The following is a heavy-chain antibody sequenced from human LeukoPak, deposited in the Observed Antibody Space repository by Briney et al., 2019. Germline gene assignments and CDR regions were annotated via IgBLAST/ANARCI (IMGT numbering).Heavy chain of an antibody. Sequence: GGSLRLSCAASGFTFSSYWMSWVRHAPGRGLEWVANIKQDGREKYYVDSVKGRFTISRDDAKNSLYLQMNSLRAEDTAVYYCARPRNYYGSGSSFDIWGQGTMVTVSS. V-gene: IGHV3-7*01. CDR1: GFTFSSYW. D-gene: IGHD3-10*01. J-gene: IGHJ3*02. CDR2: IKQDGREK. CDR3: ARPRNYYGSGSSFDI.